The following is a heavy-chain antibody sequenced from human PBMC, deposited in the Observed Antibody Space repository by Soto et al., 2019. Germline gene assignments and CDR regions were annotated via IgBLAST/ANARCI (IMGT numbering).Heavy chain of an antibody. J-gene: IGHJ4*02. Sequence: PGEALKISCKGSGYSFSSYWIGWVRQMPGKGLEWMGIIYPGDSDTRYSPSFQGQVTISADKSISTAYLQWSSLKASDTAMYYCARGFPMLRFLEWLLFDYWGQGTLVTVSS. CDR2: IYPGDSDT. D-gene: IGHD3-3*01. CDR1: GYSFSSYW. V-gene: IGHV5-51*01. CDR3: ARGFPMLRFLEWLLFDY.